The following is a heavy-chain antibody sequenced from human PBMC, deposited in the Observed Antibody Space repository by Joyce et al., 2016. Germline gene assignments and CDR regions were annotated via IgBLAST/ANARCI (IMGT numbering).Heavy chain of an antibody. J-gene: IGHJ4*02. CDR3: ARDGGMVRGVLML. V-gene: IGHV4-31*03. Sequence: QEQLQESGPGLVKPSQTLSLTCIVSGGAISSGGYYWTWIRQFPGKGLECLGYIYHTGSTLYNPSLKSRLSMSVDTSMNQFSLRLTSVTAADTAVYYCARDGGMVRGVLMLWGQGTLVTVSS. CDR1: GGAISSGGYY. CDR2: IYHTGST. D-gene: IGHD3-10*01.